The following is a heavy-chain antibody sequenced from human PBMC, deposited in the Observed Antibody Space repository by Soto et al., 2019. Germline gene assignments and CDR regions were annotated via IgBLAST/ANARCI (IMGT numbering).Heavy chain of an antibody. J-gene: IGHJ5*02. CDR1: GFTFSSYG. CDR3: AKGRYGDYGWFDP. V-gene: IGHV3-23*01. D-gene: IGHD4-17*01. CDR2: ISDSGGRT. Sequence: EVQLLESGGGLVQPGGSLRLSCAASGFTFSSYGMSWVRQAPGKGLEWVSAISDSGGRTYYADSVKGRFTISRDNSQNTLYLQMNSLRAEDTAVYYCAKGRYGDYGWFDPWGQGTLVTVSS.